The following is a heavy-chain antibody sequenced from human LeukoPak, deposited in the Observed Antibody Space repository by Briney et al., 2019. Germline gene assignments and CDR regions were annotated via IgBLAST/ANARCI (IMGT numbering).Heavy chain of an antibody. CDR2: ISSSGSTI. CDR1: GCTFSSYE. J-gene: IGHJ4*02. V-gene: IGHV3-48*03. CDR3: AMFYFDY. Sequence: QPGGSLRLSCAASGCTFSSYEMNWVRQAPGKGLEWVSYISSSGSTIYYADSVKGRFTISRDNAKNSLFLQMNSLRAEDTAIYYCAMFYFDYWGQGTLVTVSS.